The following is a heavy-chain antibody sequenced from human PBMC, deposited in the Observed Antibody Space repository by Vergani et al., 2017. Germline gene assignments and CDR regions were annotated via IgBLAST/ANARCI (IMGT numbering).Heavy chain of an antibody. Sequence: QVQLVQSGAEVKKPGSSVKVSCKASVGTSNNYAISWVRQAPGQGLEWMGGILPIFGTTNYAQKFQGRVTITADESTSTAYMELSSLRSEDTAVYYCARVTYYYDSRGYYSYWGQGTLVTVYS. V-gene: IGHV1-69*01. CDR3: ARVTYYYDSRGYYSY. D-gene: IGHD3-22*01. J-gene: IGHJ4*02. CDR1: VGTSNNYA. CDR2: ILPIFGTT.